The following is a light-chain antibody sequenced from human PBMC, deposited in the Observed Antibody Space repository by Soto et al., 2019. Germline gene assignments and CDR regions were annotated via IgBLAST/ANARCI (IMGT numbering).Light chain of an antibody. CDR2: FAS. Sequence: EIVMTQSPATLSVSPGEGATLSCRASQFVGNKLAWYQHKPGQAPRLLIYFASTRATGVPARFSGSGSGTEFTLTINSLQPDDFATYYCQQYDTYYTFGQGTKVAIK. J-gene: IGKJ2*01. V-gene: IGKV3-15*01. CDR1: QFVGNK. CDR3: QQYDTYYT.